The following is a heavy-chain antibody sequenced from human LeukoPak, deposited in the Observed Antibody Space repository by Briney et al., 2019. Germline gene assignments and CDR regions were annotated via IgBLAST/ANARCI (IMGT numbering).Heavy chain of an antibody. CDR2: IYYSGST. J-gene: IGHJ5*02. Sequence: PSETLSLTCTVSGGSISSYYWSWIRQPPGKGLEWIGYIYYSGSTNYNPSLKSRVTISVDTSKNQFSLKLSSVTAADTAVYYCARDGYYYDSSGYYIELWIDPWGQGTLVTVSS. V-gene: IGHV4-59*01. CDR3: ARDGYYYDSSGYYIELWIDP. CDR1: GGSISSYY. D-gene: IGHD3-22*01.